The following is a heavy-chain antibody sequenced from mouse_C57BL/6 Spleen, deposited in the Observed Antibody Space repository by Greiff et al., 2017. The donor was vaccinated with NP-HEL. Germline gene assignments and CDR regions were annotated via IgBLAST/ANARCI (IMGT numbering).Heavy chain of an antibody. J-gene: IGHJ2*01. D-gene: IGHD2-4*01. CDR1: GYTFTDYY. CDR2: INPNNGGT. CDR3: ATPYDYEGFDY. V-gene: IGHV1-26*01. Sequence: VQLQQSGPELVKPGASVKISCKASGYTFTDYYMNWVKQSHGKSLEWIGDINPNNGGTSYNQKFKGKATLTVDKSSSTAYMELRSLTSEDSAVYYCATPYDYEGFDYWGQGTTLTVSS.